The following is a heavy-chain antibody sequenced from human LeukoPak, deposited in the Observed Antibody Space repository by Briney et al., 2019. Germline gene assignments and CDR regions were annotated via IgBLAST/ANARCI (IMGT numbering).Heavy chain of an antibody. CDR3: ARDWQTVDGIYYYMDV. J-gene: IGHJ6*03. CDR2: ISGSGSTI. Sequence: GGSLRLSCAASGFTFSSYEMNWVRQAPGKGLEWISYISGSGSTIYYADSVKGRFTISRDNARSSLYLQLNSLRAEDTAVYYCARDWQTVDGIYYYMDVWGKGTTVTISS. V-gene: IGHV3-48*03. D-gene: IGHD3-3*02. CDR1: GFTFSSYE.